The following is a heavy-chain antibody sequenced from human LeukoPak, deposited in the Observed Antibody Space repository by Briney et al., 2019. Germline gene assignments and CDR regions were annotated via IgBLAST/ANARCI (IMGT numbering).Heavy chain of an antibody. J-gene: IGHJ6*04. D-gene: IGHD3-3*01. CDR1: GYTFTSYG. V-gene: IGHV1-18*01. CDR2: ISAYNGNT. Sequence: ASVKVSCKASGYTFTSYGISWVRQAPGQGLEWMGWISAYNGNTNYAQELQGRVTMTTDTSTSTAYMELRSLRSDDTAVYYCARDFRITIFGVVPPVDVWGKGTTVTVSS. CDR3: ARDFRITIFGVVPPVDV.